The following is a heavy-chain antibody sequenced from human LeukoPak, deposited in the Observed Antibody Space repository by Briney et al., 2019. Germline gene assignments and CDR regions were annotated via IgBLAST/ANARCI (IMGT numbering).Heavy chain of an antibody. V-gene: IGHV3-48*03. CDR2: ISRSGTTI. CDR1: GFIFSNYE. CDR3: ARDYGGSSPFDY. D-gene: IGHD4-23*01. J-gene: IGHJ4*02. Sequence: LSGGSLRLSCEASGFIFSNYEMNWVRQAPGKGLECVAYISRSGTTIHYADSLKGRLSISRDNAESTLYLQMSNLRADDTAVYYCARDYGGSSPFDYWGQGTLVTVSS.